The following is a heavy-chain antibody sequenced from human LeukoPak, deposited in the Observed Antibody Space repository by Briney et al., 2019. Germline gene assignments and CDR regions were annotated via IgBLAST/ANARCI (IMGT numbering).Heavy chain of an antibody. D-gene: IGHD1-26*01. Sequence: SETLSLTCTVSGGSISSGSYYWSWIRQPAGKGLEWIGRIYTSGSTNYNPSLKSRVTISVDTSKNQFSLKLSSVTAADTAVYYCARDRGWKSGSYRGYDYWGQGTLVAVSS. CDR2: IYTSGST. J-gene: IGHJ4*02. CDR3: ARDRGWKSGSYRGYDY. CDR1: GGSISSGSYY. V-gene: IGHV4-61*02.